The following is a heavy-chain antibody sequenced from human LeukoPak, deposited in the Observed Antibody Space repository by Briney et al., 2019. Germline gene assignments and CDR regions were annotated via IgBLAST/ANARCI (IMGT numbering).Heavy chain of an antibody. CDR1: GFTVSNNY. CDR2: IYSDGSA. CDR3: ARAYGYYFDY. J-gene: IGHJ4*02. Sequence: GGSLRLSCAASGFTVSNNYVNWVRQAPGKGLEWVSVIYSDGSAYFADSVKGRFTISRDNFKNTLYLQMNSLRAEDTAMYYCARAYGYYFDYWGQGTLVTVSS. D-gene: IGHD4-17*01. V-gene: IGHV3-66*01.